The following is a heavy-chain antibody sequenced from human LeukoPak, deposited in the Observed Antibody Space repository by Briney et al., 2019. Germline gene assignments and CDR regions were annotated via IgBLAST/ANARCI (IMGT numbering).Heavy chain of an antibody. CDR1: GLTVSSNY. Sequence: GGSLRLSCAASGLTVSSNYMSWVRQAPGKGLEWVSVIYSGGSTYYADSVKGRFTISRDDAKNSLNLQMNSLRAEDTAVYYCARESGQTSGWYGNNYWGQGTLVTVSS. CDR2: IYSGGST. J-gene: IGHJ4*02. D-gene: IGHD6-19*01. V-gene: IGHV3-53*01. CDR3: ARESGQTSGWYGNNY.